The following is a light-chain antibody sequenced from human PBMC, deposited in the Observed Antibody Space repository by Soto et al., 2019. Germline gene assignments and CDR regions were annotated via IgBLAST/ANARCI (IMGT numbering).Light chain of an antibody. CDR3: QQYKDDMWT. Sequence: DIHMTQSPSTMSASVGARVTISXRASQSFASWFAWDQQDPGXAPKXXXYDXSTLERGGPSRLSGSGSVTEFTLPISSLQPEYFSNYYFQQYKDDMWTFGQGTKVDIK. V-gene: IGKV1-5*01. CDR1: QSFASW. J-gene: IGKJ1*01. CDR2: DXS.